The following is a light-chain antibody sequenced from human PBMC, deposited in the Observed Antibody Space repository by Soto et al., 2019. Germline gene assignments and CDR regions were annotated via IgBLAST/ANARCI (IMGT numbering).Light chain of an antibody. V-gene: IGKV1-5*01. J-gene: IGKJ1*01. Sequence: EIQMCQTPSTLSPSVGDKVTISFRASQTISSWLAWYQQKPGKAPELLIYDASTLESGVPSRFSGSGSGTEFILTISSLQPDDFATYYCQQYNSYSTFGQGTKVDIK. CDR3: QQYNSYST. CDR2: DAS. CDR1: QTISSW.